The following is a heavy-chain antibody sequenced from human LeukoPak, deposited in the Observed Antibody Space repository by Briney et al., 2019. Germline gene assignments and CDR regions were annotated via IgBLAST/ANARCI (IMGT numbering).Heavy chain of an antibody. D-gene: IGHD5-24*01. CDR2: IHSDGRT. J-gene: IGHJ4*02. V-gene: IGHV3-53*05. Sequence: GGSLRLSCAASGFTVSNNHMNWVRQTPGKGLEWVSIIHSDGRTSYADSVKGRFTISRDSSKNTLYLQMDSLRPEDTAVYYCVEDPKDGYAHFDCWGQGTLATVSS. CDR1: GFTVSNNH. CDR3: VEDPKDGYAHFDC.